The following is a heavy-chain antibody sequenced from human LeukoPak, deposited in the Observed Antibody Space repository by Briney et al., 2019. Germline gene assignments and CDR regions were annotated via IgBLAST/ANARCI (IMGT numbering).Heavy chain of an antibody. CDR2: INPNSGGT. Sequence: ASVRVSCKASGYMFTAYYINWVRQSPGLGLEWLGWINPNSGGTNYAQKFQGGVTMTSDTSISTAYLELNSLRSDDTAVYFCARLNSGSLRGILYWGQGSLVTVSS. D-gene: IGHD2-15*01. J-gene: IGHJ4*02. V-gene: IGHV1-2*02. CDR3: ARLNSGSLRGILY. CDR1: GYMFTAYY.